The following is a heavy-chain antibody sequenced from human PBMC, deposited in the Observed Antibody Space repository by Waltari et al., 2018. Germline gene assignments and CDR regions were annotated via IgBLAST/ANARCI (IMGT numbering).Heavy chain of an antibody. D-gene: IGHD3-3*01. J-gene: IGHJ5*02. CDR1: GGSISSGSYY. Sequence: QVQLQESGPGLVKPSQTLSLTCTVSGGSISSGSYYWSWIRQPAGKGLEWIGRIYTSGSTNYNPSLKSRVTRSVDTSKNQFSLKLSSVTAADTAVYYCARGQRFDFYDFWSGHNWFDPWGQGTLVTVSS. CDR2: IYTSGST. CDR3: ARGQRFDFYDFWSGHNWFDP. V-gene: IGHV4-61*02.